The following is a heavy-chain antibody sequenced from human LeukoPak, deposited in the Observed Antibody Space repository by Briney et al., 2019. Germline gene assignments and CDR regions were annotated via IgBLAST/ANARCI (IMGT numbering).Heavy chain of an antibody. CDR3: AREDCSSTSCYYYYYYYMDV. V-gene: IGHV4-4*07. J-gene: IGHJ6*03. CDR2: IYTSGST. D-gene: IGHD2-2*01. CDR1: GGSISSYY. Sequence: SETLSLTCTVSGGSISSYYWSWIRQPAGKGLEWIGRIYTSGSTNYIPSLKSRVTMSVDTSKNQFSLKLSSVTAADTAVYYCAREDCSSTSCYYYYYYYMDVWGKGTTVTVSS.